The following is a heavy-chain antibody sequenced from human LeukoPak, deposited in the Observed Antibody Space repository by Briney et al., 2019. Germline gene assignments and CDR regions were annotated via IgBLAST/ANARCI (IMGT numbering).Heavy chain of an antibody. V-gene: IGHV3-7*03. CDR2: IKQDGSEI. CDR3: SKNPDSDGSHWFDP. J-gene: IGHJ5*02. Sequence: GGSLRLSCAASGFTFRNYWLGWVRQPPGRGLDGVANIKQDGSEIYFVASVQGQFTISRDTAKDSLYLQMNSLRADDTAIYYCSKNPDSDGSHWFDPWGQGTLVTVSS. D-gene: IGHD5-18*01. CDR1: GFTFRNYW.